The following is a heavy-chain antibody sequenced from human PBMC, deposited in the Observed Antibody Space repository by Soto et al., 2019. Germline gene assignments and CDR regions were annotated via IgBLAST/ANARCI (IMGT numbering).Heavy chain of an antibody. CDR1: GYTFISYD. V-gene: IGHV1-8*02. D-gene: IGHD6-19*01. Sequence: QVQLVQSGAEVKKPGASVKVSCKASGYTFISYDINWVRQATGQGLGWMGWMNPNSGNTGYAQKFQGRXTXTXXTSISTAYMELSSLRSEDTAVYYCASERSSGWLDYWGQGTLVTVSS. CDR3: ASERSSGWLDY. J-gene: IGHJ4*02. CDR2: MNPNSGNT.